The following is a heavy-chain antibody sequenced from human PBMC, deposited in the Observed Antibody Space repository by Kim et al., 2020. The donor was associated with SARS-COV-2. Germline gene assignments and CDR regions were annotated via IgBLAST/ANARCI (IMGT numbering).Heavy chain of an antibody. CDR2: ICYSVKT. CDR3: ARHDTRLVKAPSSYTYPMAV. V-gene: IGHV4-59*08. CDR1: GDTIRNYC. Sequence: SETLSLTCTVSGDTIRNYCWSWMRLPPGKGLDYIGYICYSVKTNYNPSLQRRLTMSVDSSKDQISLNLNSVSATDTAVYYCARHDTRLVKAPSSYTYPMAVWGQGIMVTVSS. D-gene: IGHD3-9*01. J-gene: IGHJ6*02.